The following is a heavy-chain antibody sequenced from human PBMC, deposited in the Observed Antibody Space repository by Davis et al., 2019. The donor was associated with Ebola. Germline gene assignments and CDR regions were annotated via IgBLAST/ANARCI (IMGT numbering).Heavy chain of an antibody. D-gene: IGHD5-18*01. CDR2: ISSSSSYI. CDR1: GFTFNYFA. Sequence: GESLKISCTASGFTFNYFAMNWVRQAPGKGLEWVSSISSSSSYIYYADSVKGRFTISRDNAKNSLYLQMNSLRAEDTAVYYCARESSLWGYYFDYWGQGTLVTVSS. CDR3: ARESSLWGYYFDY. J-gene: IGHJ4*02. V-gene: IGHV3-21*01.